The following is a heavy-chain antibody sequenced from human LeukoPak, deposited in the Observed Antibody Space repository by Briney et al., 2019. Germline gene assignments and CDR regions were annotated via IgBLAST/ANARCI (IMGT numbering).Heavy chain of an antibody. V-gene: IGHV4-38-2*01. Sequence: SETLSLTCAVSGYSISSGYYWGWIRQPPVKGLEWIGSIYHSGSTYYNPSLKSRVTISVDTSKNQFSLKLSSVTAADTAVYYCARRGIAVAGDFDYWGQGTLVTVSS. CDR1: GYSISSGYY. J-gene: IGHJ4*02. CDR3: ARRGIAVAGDFDY. CDR2: IYHSGST. D-gene: IGHD6-19*01.